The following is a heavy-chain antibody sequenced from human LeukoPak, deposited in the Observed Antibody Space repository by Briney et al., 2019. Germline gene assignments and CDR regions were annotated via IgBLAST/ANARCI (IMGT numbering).Heavy chain of an antibody. Sequence: GESLKISCKGSGYSFPTYWIAWVRQVPGKGLEWMGIIYPDESNIRYSPSFQGQVTISADKSISTAYLQWSSLKASDTAMYYCARPPSRGYSSSFEYWGQGTLVTVSS. CDR1: GYSFPTYW. CDR3: ARPPSRGYSSSFEY. D-gene: IGHD2-2*03. V-gene: IGHV5-51*01. J-gene: IGHJ4*02. CDR2: IYPDESNI.